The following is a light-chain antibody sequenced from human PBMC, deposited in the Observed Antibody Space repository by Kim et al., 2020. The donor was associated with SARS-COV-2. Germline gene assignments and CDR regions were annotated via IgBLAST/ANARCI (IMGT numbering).Light chain of an antibody. CDR1: QSVYNG. J-gene: IGKJ4*01. Sequence: EIVMTQSPATLSVSPGERVTLSCRARQSVYNGLAWCQQKRGQPPRLLVYGASTRASGIPARFSGSGSGTEFTLTISGLQSEDFTIYFCQQYNRWPLTFGGGTKVDIK. CDR2: GAS. CDR3: QQYNRWPLT. V-gene: IGKV3-15*01.